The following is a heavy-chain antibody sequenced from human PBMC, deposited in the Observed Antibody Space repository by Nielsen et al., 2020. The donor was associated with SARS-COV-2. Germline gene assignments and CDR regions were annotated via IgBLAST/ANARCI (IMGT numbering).Heavy chain of an antibody. V-gene: IGHV4-4*07. D-gene: IGHD5-24*01. CDR1: GGSIGSYY. CDR3: ARLGSRWLQFPDY. Sequence: SETLSLTCTVFGGSIGSYYWSWIRQPAGKGLEWIGRVHTSGSTNYKPSLNSRVTISVDTSKNQFSLKLSSVTAADTAVYYCARLGSRWLQFPDYWGQGTLVTVSS. CDR2: VHTSGST. J-gene: IGHJ4*02.